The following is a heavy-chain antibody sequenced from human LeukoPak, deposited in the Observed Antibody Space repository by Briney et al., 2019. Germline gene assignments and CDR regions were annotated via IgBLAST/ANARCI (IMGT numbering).Heavy chain of an antibody. CDR2: IYYSGST. CDR3: ARESGWYWFDP. CDR1: GGSISSYY. D-gene: IGHD6-19*01. Sequence: SETLSLTCTVSGGSISSYYWSWIRQPPGKGLEWAGYIYYSGSTNYNPSLKSRLTISVDTSKNQFSLKLSSVTAADTAVYYCARESGWYWFDPWGQGTLVTVSS. V-gene: IGHV4-59*01. J-gene: IGHJ5*02.